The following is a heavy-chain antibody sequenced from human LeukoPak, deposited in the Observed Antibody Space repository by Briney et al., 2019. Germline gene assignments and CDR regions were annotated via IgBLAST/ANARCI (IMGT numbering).Heavy chain of an antibody. V-gene: IGHV5-51*01. CDR2: IYPGDSDT. D-gene: IGHD3-9*01. Sequence: GESLRISCKTSGYNLTMYWIAWVRQMPGKGLEWMGIIYPGDSDTRYSPSFQGQVTISADRSIYTAYLHWGSLKASDTAMYYCATTRSTGYYNQWGQGTLVTVSS. CDR3: ATTRSTGYYNQ. J-gene: IGHJ4*02. CDR1: GYNLTMYW.